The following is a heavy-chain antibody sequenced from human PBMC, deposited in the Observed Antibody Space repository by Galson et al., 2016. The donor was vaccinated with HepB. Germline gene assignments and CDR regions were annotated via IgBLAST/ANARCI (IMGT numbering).Heavy chain of an antibody. CDR1: GFTFTDHY. D-gene: IGHD5/OR15-5a*01. V-gene: IGHV3-72*01. CDR2: TRNRARSYTT. J-gene: IGHJ4*02. CDR3: ARTGLGDFDY. Sequence: SLRLSCAASGFTFTDHYIDWVRQAPGKGLEWVGRTRNRARSYTTDYGASVKGRFIISRDNSKSSVYLQMNGLKPEDTAVYYCARTGLGDFDYWGRGTLVTVSS.